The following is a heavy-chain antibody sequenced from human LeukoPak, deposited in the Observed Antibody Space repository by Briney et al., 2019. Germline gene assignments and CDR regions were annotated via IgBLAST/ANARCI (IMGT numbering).Heavy chain of an antibody. V-gene: IGHV3-23*01. D-gene: IGHD5/OR15-5a*01. CDR3: AKAAVYHDSCPDS. CDR2: ISSSGGST. Sequence: PGGSLRLSCAASGFIFSTYIMSWVRQAPGKGLEWVSSISSSGGSTYYADSVEGRFTISRDNSKNTLYLQVNSLRAEDTAVYYCAKAAVYHDSCPDSWGQGTLVTVSS. CDR1: GFIFSTYI. J-gene: IGHJ4*02.